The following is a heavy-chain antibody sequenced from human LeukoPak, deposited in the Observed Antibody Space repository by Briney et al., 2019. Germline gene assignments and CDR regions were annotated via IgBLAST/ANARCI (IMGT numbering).Heavy chain of an antibody. CDR3: ARFIDYGDYLYTFDI. V-gene: IGHV4-59*12. Sequence: SETLSLTCTVSGGSISSYYWSWIRQPPGKGLEWIGYIYYSGSTNYNPSLKSRVTMSVDTSKNQFSLKLSSVTAADTAVYYCARFIDYGDYLYTFDIWGQGTMVTVSS. CDR2: IYYSGST. D-gene: IGHD4-17*01. CDR1: GGSISSYY. J-gene: IGHJ3*02.